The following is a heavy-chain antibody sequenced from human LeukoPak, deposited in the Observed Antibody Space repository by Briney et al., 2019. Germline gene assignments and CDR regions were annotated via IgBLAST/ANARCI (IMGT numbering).Heavy chain of an antibody. V-gene: IGHV3-11*01. CDR1: GFTFSDYY. CDR2: ISSSGSTI. CDR3: ARGVEYGDYEGDWFDP. D-gene: IGHD4-17*01. J-gene: IGHJ5*02. Sequence: GGSLRLSCAASGFTFSDYYMSWIRQAPGKGLEWVSYISSSGSTIYYADSVKGRFTISRDNAKNSLYLQMNSLRAEDTVVYYCARGVEYGDYEGDWFDPWGQGILVTVSS.